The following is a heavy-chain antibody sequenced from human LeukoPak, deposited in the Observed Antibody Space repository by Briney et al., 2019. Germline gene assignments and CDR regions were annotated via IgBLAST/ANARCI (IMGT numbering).Heavy chain of an antibody. CDR1: GFTFSTYW. D-gene: IGHD3-10*01. V-gene: IGHV3-23*01. CDR2: ISGSGGST. Sequence: GGSLRLSCAASGFTFSTYWMTWVRQAPGEGLEWFSAISGSGGSTYYADSVKGRFTISRDNSKNTLYLQMNSLRAEDTAVYFCAKGSAAVRPYYFDSWGQGTLVTVSS. CDR3: AKGSAAVRPYYFDS. J-gene: IGHJ4*02.